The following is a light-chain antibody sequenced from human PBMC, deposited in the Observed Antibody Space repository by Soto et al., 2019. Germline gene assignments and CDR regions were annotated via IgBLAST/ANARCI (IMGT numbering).Light chain of an antibody. J-gene: IGKJ1*01. CDR3: QQTYSAPPL. Sequence: DIQMTQSPSSLSASIGDRVTLTCRASQRIGTNLNWYQQRPGKAPKLLIYAVSSLQSGVSSRFSGSGSGTEFTLSIISLQREDFSTYYCQQTYSAPPLFGQGTKVEIK. CDR1: QRIGTN. V-gene: IGKV1-39*01. CDR2: AVS.